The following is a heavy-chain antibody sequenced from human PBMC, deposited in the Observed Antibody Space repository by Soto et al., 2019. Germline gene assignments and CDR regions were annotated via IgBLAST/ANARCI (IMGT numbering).Heavy chain of an antibody. J-gene: IGHJ6*02. D-gene: IGHD6-6*01. Sequence: GGSLRLSCAASGFTFSSYGMHWFRQAPGKGLEWVAVISYDGSNKYYADSVKGRFTISRDNSKNTLYLQMNSLRAEDTAVYYCAKARTVAARYYYYGMDVWGQGTTVTVSS. V-gene: IGHV3-30*18. CDR1: GFTFSSYG. CDR3: AKARTVAARYYYYGMDV. CDR2: ISYDGSNK.